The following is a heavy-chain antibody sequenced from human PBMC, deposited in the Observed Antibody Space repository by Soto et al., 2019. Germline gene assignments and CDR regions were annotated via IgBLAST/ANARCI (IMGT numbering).Heavy chain of an antibody. D-gene: IGHD2-2*01. J-gene: IGHJ5*02. Sequence: QVQLQESGPGLVKPSQTLSLICAVFGGSISSGDYYWSWIRQPPGKGLEWIGYIYYSGSTYYSPSLKSRVTISVDTSKNQFSLKLSSVTASDTAVYYCARERTDGARLDPWGQRTLVTVSS. CDR3: ARERTDGARLDP. CDR1: GGSISSGDYY. CDR2: IYYSGST. V-gene: IGHV4-30-4*01.